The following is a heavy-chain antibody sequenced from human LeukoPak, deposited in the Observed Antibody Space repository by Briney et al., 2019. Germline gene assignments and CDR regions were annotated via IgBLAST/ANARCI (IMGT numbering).Heavy chain of an antibody. V-gene: IGHV3-48*03. CDR1: GFTFSSYE. Sequence: GGSLRLSCAASGFTFSSYEMNWVRQAPGKGLEWVSYISSSGSTIYYADSVKGRFTISRDNAKNSLYLQMNGLRAEDTAVYYCARRTRDYYFDYWGQGTLVTVSS. CDR3: ARRTRDYYFDY. J-gene: IGHJ4*02. CDR2: ISSSGSTI. D-gene: IGHD3/OR15-3a*01.